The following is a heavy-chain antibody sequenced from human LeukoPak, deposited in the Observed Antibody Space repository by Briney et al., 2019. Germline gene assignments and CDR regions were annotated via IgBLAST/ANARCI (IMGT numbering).Heavy chain of an antibody. Sequence: GGSLRLSCAASGFTVSSNYMSWVRQAPGKGLEWVSVIYSGGSTYYADSVKGRFTISRDNSKNTLYLQMNSLRAEDTAVYYCAKSMYDILTGYYSEYWGQGTLVTVSS. V-gene: IGHV3-53*01. J-gene: IGHJ4*02. CDR1: GFTVSSNY. CDR2: IYSGGST. CDR3: AKSMYDILTGYYSEY. D-gene: IGHD3-9*01.